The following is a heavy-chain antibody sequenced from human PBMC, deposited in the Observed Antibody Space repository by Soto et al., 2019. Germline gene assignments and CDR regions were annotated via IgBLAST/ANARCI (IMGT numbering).Heavy chain of an antibody. CDR2: IVVGSGNT. CDR3: AREKDYSSSWSGQFDY. D-gene: IGHD6-13*01. Sequence: ASVKLSCRASGFTFTSSAVQWVRQARGQRLEWIGWIVVGSGNTNYAQKFQERVTITRDMSTSTAYMELRSLRSDDTAVYYCAREKDYSSSWSGQFDYWGQGTLVTVSS. J-gene: IGHJ4*02. V-gene: IGHV1-58*01. CDR1: GFTFTSSA.